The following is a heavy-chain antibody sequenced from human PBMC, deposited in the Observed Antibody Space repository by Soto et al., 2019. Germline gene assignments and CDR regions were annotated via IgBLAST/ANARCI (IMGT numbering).Heavy chain of an antibody. Sequence: QVQVVQSGAEVKKPGASVKVACKASGYTFASYGINWVRQAPGQGLEWMGWISGYNGNTNYAEKFQGRVTLTIDTSTSTAFMDLSRLRSDDTAVYYCARGQWLAEIDSWSQGTLVTVSS. CDR2: ISGYNGNT. D-gene: IGHD6-19*01. V-gene: IGHV1-18*01. J-gene: IGHJ4*02. CDR3: ARGQWLAEIDS. CDR1: GYTFASYG.